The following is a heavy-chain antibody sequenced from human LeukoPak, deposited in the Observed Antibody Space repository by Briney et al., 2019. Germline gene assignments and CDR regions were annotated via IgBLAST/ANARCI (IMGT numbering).Heavy chain of an antibody. J-gene: IGHJ4*02. CDR2: ISSSGSTI. V-gene: IGHV3-11*04. CDR1: GFTFSDYY. CDR3: ARERTGFYLAC. D-gene: IGHD3/OR15-3a*01. Sequence: GGSLRLSCAASGFTFSDYYMSWIRQAPGKGLEWVSYISSSGSTIYYADSVKGRFAISRDDSTNTLYLQMNSLRPEDTAVYYCARERTGFYLACWGQGTLVTVSS.